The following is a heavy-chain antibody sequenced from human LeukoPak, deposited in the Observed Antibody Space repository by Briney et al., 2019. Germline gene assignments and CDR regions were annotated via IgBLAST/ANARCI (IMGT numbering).Heavy chain of an antibody. CDR3: ARGRGVVVLPYFDY. CDR2: INHSGST. CDR1: GASISSYY. J-gene: IGHJ4*02. V-gene: IGHV4-34*01. D-gene: IGHD2-21*01. Sequence: PSETLSLTCTASGASISSYYWSWIRQPPGKGLEWIGEINHSGSTNYNPSPKSRVTISVDTSKNQFSLKLSSVTAADTAVYYCARGRGVVVLPYFDYWGQGTLVTVSS.